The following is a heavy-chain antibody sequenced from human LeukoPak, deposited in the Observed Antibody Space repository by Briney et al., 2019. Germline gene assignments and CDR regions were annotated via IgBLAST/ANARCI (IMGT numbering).Heavy chain of an antibody. CDR3: ARWDRDGYNYLGMDV. CDR2: IYYSGST. D-gene: IGHD5-24*01. V-gene: IGHV4-39*07. Sequence: SETLSLTCTVSGGSITSSSYYWGWIRQPPGKGLEWIGSIYYSGSTYYNPSLKSRVTISVDTSKNQFSLKLSSVTAADTAVYYCARWDRDGYNYLGMDVRGQGTTVTVSS. J-gene: IGHJ6*02. CDR1: GGSITSSSYY.